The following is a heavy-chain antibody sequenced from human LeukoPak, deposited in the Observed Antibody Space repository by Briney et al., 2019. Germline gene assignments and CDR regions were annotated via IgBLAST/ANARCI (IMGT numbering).Heavy chain of an antibody. D-gene: IGHD3-22*01. J-gene: IGHJ4*02. V-gene: IGHV3-21*04. Sequence: GGSLRLSCAASGFTFSSYSMNWVRQAPGKGLEWVSSISSNSSYIYYADSVKGRFTISRDNAKNSLYLQMNSLRAEDTALYYCAKDKHDYYDSSPFDYWGQGTLVTVSS. CDR3: AKDKHDYYDSSPFDY. CDR1: GFTFSSYS. CDR2: ISSNSSYI.